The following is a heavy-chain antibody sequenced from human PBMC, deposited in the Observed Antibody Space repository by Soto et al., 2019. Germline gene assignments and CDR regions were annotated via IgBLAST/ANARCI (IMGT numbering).Heavy chain of an antibody. Sequence: QVQLQESGPGLVKPSQTLSLTCSVSGVSINSGGYYWSWIRHHPGKGLEWIGYIYYTWHTFYNPSLTSRVAMSLDTSKNQFSLKLSSVTAADTAVYYCARGSQLERDALDIWGQGTMVTVSS. CDR2: IYYTWHT. CDR3: ARGSQLERDALDI. V-gene: IGHV4-31*03. CDR1: GVSINSGGYY. J-gene: IGHJ3*02. D-gene: IGHD1-1*01.